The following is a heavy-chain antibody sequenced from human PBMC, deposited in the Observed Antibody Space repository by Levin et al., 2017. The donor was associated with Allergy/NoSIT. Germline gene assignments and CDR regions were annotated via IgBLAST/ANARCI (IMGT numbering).Heavy chain of an antibody. CDR1: GFTFSSYA. V-gene: IGHV3-30-3*01. CDR3: ARSFDPRGYFYGSGSYRDFDY. J-gene: IGHJ4*02. D-gene: IGHD3-10*01. Sequence: AGGSLRLSCAASGFTFSSYAMHWVRQAPGKGLEWVAVISYDGSNKYYADSVKGRFTISRDNSKNTLYLQMNSLRAEDTAVYYCARSFDPRGYFYGSGSYRDFDYWGQGTLVTVSS. CDR2: ISYDGSNK.